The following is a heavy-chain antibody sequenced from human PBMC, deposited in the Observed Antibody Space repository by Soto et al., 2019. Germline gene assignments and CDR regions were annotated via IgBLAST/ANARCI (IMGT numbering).Heavy chain of an antibody. CDR3: AGVSSQYYSFIDA. Sequence: SETPSLTWTVSGGSISVDYWSWIRQPPGKGLEWLGYISYKGGSNYKPSLKNRITISLDTSKNQLSLNLTSVTAADTGVYYCAGVSSQYYSFIDAWGKGTAVTVSS. CDR2: ISYKGGS. CDR1: GGSISVDY. D-gene: IGHD6-6*01. V-gene: IGHV4-59*01. J-gene: IGHJ6*03.